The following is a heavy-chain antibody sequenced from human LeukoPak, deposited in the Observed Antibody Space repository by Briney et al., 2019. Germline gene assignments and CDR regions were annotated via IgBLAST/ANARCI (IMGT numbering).Heavy chain of an antibody. CDR2: IWYDGSNK. CDR1: GFTFSSYG. CDR3: ARDRVITGTTWSRLRGYYFDY. D-gene: IGHD1-20*01. V-gene: IGHV3-33*08. J-gene: IGHJ4*02. Sequence: PGGSLRLSCAASGFTFSSYGMHWVRQAPGKGLEWVAVIWYDGSNKYYADSVKGRFTISRDNSKNTLYLQMNSLRAEDTAVYYCARDRVITGTTWSRLRGYYFDYWGQGTLVTVSS.